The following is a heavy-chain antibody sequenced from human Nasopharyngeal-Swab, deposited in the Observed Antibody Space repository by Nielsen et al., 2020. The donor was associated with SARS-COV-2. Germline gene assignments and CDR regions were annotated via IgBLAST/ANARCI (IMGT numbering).Heavy chain of an antibody. J-gene: IGHJ6*02. V-gene: IGHV3-53*01. CDR3: AREGPDTAMVKYYYYGMDV. CDR1: GFIVSNTY. CDR2: LYSGGNT. D-gene: IGHD5-18*01. Sequence: GESLKISCAASGFIVSNTYMSWVRQAPGKGLEWVSLLYSGGNTYYTDSVKGRFTVSRDKSKNTLYLQMNSLRADDTAVYFCAREGPDTAMVKYYYYGMDVWGQGTTVTVSS.